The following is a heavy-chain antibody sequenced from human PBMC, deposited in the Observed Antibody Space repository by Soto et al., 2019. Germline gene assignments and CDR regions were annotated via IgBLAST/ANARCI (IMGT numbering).Heavy chain of an antibody. CDR1: GYRFTHYW. D-gene: IGHD1-1*01. CDR2: IYPDDSDT. J-gene: IGHJ4*02. CDR3: ARGPPLGANSMFERLY. V-gene: IGHV5-51*01. Sequence: GESLKISCEASGYRFTHYWIGWVRQVPEKGLEWMGIIYPDDSDTRYSPSFEGQVTISVGKSITTAYLHWSSLKASDSAMYYCARGPPLGANSMFERLYWGLGTLVTVSS.